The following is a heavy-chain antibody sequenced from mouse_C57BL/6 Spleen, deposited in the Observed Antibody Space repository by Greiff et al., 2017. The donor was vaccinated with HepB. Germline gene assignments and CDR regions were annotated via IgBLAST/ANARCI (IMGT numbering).Heavy chain of an antibody. D-gene: IGHD2-4*01. V-gene: IGHV1-64*01. Sequence: QVHVKQPGAELVKPGASVKLSCKASGYTFTSYWMHWVKQRPGQGLEWIGMIHPNSGSTNYNEKFKSKATLTVDKSSSTAYMQLSSLTSEDSAVYYCARGDYDLFDYWGQGTTLTVSS. CDR1: GYTFTSYW. CDR2: IHPNSGST. CDR3: ARGDYDLFDY. J-gene: IGHJ2*01.